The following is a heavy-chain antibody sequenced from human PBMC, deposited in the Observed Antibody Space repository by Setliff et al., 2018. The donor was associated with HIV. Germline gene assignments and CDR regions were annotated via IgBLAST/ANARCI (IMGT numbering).Heavy chain of an antibody. CDR3: ARLDCSSSSGFVDY. J-gene: IGHJ4*02. D-gene: IGHD2-2*01. V-gene: IGHV4-61*08. Sequence: SETLSLTCTVSDGSVSSTGYYWSWLRQHPGKGLEWIGNIYYSGSTNYNASLKSRVTISVGTSKSQFSLKLRSVTAADTAVYYCARLDCSSSSGFVDYWGQGTLVTVSS. CDR1: DGSVSSTGYY. CDR2: IYYSGST.